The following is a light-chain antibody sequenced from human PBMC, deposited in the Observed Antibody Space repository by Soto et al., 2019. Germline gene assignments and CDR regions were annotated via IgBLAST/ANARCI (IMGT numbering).Light chain of an antibody. Sequence: ILLTLSPRTLSFSPGERATLSCMVRQTGTKSYLSCYQKNPGEAPMLLICGTCSRATGVPDRCSGSGAGTDFTLTISSVEPEDFAVYFCQQSGRSPWTVGHGTKVDIK. V-gene: IGKV3-20*01. CDR3: QQSGRSPWT. CDR2: GTC. CDR1: QTGTKSY. J-gene: IGKJ1*01.